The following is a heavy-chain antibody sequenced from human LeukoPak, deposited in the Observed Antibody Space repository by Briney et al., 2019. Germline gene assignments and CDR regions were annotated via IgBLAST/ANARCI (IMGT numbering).Heavy chain of an antibody. Sequence: SETLSLTCSVSGGSISGYYWSWIRQPPGQGLEWIGYIYSSGSTNYNPSLQSRVTMSVDTSMNQFSLRLSSVTAADTAVYYCARFTYTTRPSDVWGKGTTVTVSS. CDR3: ARFTYTTRPSDV. CDR1: GGSISGYY. D-gene: IGHD3-16*01. CDR2: IYSSGST. J-gene: IGHJ6*04. V-gene: IGHV4-4*09.